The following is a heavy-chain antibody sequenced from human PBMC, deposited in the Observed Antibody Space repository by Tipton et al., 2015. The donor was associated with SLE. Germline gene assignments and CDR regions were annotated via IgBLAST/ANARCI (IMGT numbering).Heavy chain of an antibody. CDR1: GGSISRGSYY. CDR3: ARLIAARLPFDY. D-gene: IGHD6-6*01. J-gene: IGHJ4*02. V-gene: IGHV4-61*02. Sequence: LRLSCTVSGGSISRGSYYWSWIRQPAGKGLEWIGRIYTSGSTNYNPSLKSRVTISVDTSKNQFSLKLSSVTAADTAVYYCARLIAARLPFDYWGQGTLVTVSS. CDR2: IYTSGST.